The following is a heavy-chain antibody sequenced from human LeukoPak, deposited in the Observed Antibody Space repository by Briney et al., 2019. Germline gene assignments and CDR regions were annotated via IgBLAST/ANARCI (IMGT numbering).Heavy chain of an antibody. D-gene: IGHD4-17*01. CDR2: ITANGIGT. J-gene: IGHJ4*02. CDR1: GFTFSAYA. Sequence: GGSLRLSCSASGFTFSAYAMHWVRQAPGKGLEYVSAITANGIGTYYADSVKGRFTISRDNSKNTLHLQMSGLRAEDTAVYYCAKDGNTVTIFDYWGRGTLVTVSS. V-gene: IGHV3-64D*09. CDR3: AKDGNTVTIFDY.